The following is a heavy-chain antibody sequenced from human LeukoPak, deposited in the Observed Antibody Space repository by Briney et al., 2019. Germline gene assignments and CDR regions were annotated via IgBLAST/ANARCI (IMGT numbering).Heavy chain of an antibody. CDR2: INPSGGST. Sequence: ASVTVSCKASGYTFTSYYMHWVRQAPGQGLEWMGIINPSGGSTSYAQKFQGRVTMTRDTSTSTVYMELSSLRSEDTAVYYCARAGGSGSYYILFDYWGQGTLVTVSS. V-gene: IGHV1-46*01. J-gene: IGHJ4*02. CDR1: GYTFTSYY. CDR3: ARAGGSGSYYILFDY. D-gene: IGHD3-10*01.